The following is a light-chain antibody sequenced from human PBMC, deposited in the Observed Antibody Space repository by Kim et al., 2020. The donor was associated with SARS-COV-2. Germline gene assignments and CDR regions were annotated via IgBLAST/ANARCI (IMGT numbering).Light chain of an antibody. V-gene: IGKV1-6*01. J-gene: IGKJ1*01. Sequence: ASVAGGVTITCRASQDITSDLGWYQQKPGKAPKFLISDASTLQGGVPSRFSGSGSGTDFTLTISSLQPEDFATYYCLQDYNYPWTFGQGTKVDIK. CDR1: QDITSD. CDR3: LQDYNYPWT. CDR2: DAS.